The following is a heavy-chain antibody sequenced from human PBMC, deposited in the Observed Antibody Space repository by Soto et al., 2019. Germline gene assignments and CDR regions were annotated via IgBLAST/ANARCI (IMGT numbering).Heavy chain of an antibody. CDR2: VTYSGGP. Sequence: QVQVQESGPGMVKPSETLSLTCTVSGGSISTYYWSWIRQPPGKGLEWIGYVTYSGGPTYNPSLRRRVTISGDTSQKLSLTLTSVTAADTAVYYCARDAGYQRTGAFDIWGQGTMVTVSS. D-gene: IGHD2-2*01. V-gene: IGHV4-59*01. J-gene: IGHJ3*02. CDR3: ARDAGYQRTGAFDI. CDR1: GGSISTYY.